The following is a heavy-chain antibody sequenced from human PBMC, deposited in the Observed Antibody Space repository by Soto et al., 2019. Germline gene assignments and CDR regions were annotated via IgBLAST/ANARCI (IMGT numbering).Heavy chain of an antibody. J-gene: IGHJ5*02. V-gene: IGHV3-23*01. D-gene: IGHD6-25*01. CDR1: GFTFSSYA. CDR3: AKARAALAPRVRFAP. CDR2: ITGSGDNT. Sequence: GGSLRLSCAASGFTSSGFTFSSYAMSWVRQAPGKGLEWVSSITGSGDNTYYADSVKGRFTISRDNSKNTLFLQMNSLSAEETALFYCAKARAALAPRVRFAPGGQETLVTFSS.